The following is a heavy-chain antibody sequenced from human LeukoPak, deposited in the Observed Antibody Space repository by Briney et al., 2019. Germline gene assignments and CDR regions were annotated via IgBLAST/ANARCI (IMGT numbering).Heavy chain of an antibody. D-gene: IGHD6-19*01. CDR2: IIPIFGTA. J-gene: IGHJ4*02. CDR3: AREGAPGIAVARY. CDR1: GGTFSSYA. Sequence: ASVKVSCKASGGTFSSYAISWVRQAPGQGLEWMGGIIPIFGTANYAQKFQGRVTITADESTSTAYMELSSLRSEDTAVYYCAREGAPGIAVARYWGQGTLDTVSS. V-gene: IGHV1-69*13.